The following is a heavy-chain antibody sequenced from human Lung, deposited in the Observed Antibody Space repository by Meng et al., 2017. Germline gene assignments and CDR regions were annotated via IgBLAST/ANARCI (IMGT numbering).Heavy chain of an antibody. V-gene: IGHV4-34*01. CDR3: ARGPTTMAHDFDY. CDR1: GGSFSDYY. Sequence: GQLKRWGAGRVKPSETPSLPCVVSGGSFSDYYWSWIRQPPGKGLEWIGEINHSGSTNYNPSLESRATISVDTSQNNLSLKLSSVTAADSAVYYCARGPTTMAHDFDYWGQGTLVTVSS. J-gene: IGHJ4*02. CDR2: INHSGST. D-gene: IGHD4-11*01.